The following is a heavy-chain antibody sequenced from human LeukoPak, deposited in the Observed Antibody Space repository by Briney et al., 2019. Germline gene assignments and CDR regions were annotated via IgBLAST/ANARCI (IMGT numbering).Heavy chain of an antibody. CDR1: GGSLSSGGYY. J-gene: IGHJ5*02. V-gene: IGHV4-31*03. CDR3: ARTGVDSNWFDP. CDR2: IYYSGST. D-gene: IGHD2-15*01. Sequence: SETLSLTCTVSGGSLSSGGYYWSWIRQHPGKGLEWIGYIYYSGSTDYNPSLKSRVTISVDTSKNQLSLKLSSVTAADTAVYYCARTGVDSNWFDPWGQGTLVTVSS.